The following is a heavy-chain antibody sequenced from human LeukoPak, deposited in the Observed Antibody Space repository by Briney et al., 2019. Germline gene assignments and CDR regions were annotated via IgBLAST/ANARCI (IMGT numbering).Heavy chain of an antibody. Sequence: ASVKVSCKASGGTFSSYAISWVRQAPGQGLEWMGGIIPIFGTANYAQKFQGRVTITADESTSTAYMELSSLRSEDTAVYYCARDTEVVPAAIHAFDTWGQGAMVTVSS. J-gene: IGHJ3*02. CDR1: GGTFSSYA. CDR3: ARDTEVVPAAIHAFDT. D-gene: IGHD2-2*01. CDR2: IIPIFGTA. V-gene: IGHV1-69*13.